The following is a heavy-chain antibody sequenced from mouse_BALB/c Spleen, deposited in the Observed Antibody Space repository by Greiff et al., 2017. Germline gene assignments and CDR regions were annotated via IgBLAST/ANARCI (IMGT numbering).Heavy chain of an antibody. D-gene: IGHD2-1*01. V-gene: IGHV1S22*01. CDR3: TYYGNGGFAY. CDR1: GYTFTSYW. CDR2: IYPGSGST. Sequence: LQQSGSELVRPGASVKLSCKASGYTFTSYWMHWVKQRPGQGLEWIGNIYPGSGSTNYDEKFKSKATLTVDTSSSTAYMQLSSLTSEDSAVYYCTYYGNGGFAYWGQGTLVTVSA. J-gene: IGHJ3*01.